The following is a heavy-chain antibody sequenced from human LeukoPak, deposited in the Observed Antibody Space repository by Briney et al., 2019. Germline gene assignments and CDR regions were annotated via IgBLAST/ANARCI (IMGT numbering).Heavy chain of an antibody. CDR1: GFTFSSYA. D-gene: IGHD6-19*01. CDR3: ARVAVAGPTGWFDS. CDR2: ISYDGSSK. Sequence: PGRSLRLSCAASGFTFSSYAMSWVRQAPGKGLEWVAIISYDGSSKFYADSVKGRFTISRDNSKNTLYLQVNSLRAADTAVYYCARVAVAGPTGWFDSWGQGTLVTVSS. V-gene: IGHV3-30*03. J-gene: IGHJ5*01.